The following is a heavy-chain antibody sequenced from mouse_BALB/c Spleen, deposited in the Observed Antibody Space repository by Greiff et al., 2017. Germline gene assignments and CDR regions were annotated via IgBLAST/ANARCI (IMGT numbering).Heavy chain of an antibody. CDR2: ISYDGSN. CDR1: GYSITSGLY. J-gene: IGHJ2*01. V-gene: IGHV3-6*02. Sequence: VQLKQSGPGLVKPSQFRSLTCSVTGYSITSGLYWNWIRQFPGNKLEWMGYISYDGSNNYNPALKNRICITRDTSKNHFFLKLNSVTTEDTATYYCARAHYDYTGAYCDYWGQGTTLTVSS. CDR3: ARAHYDYTGAYCDY. D-gene: IGHD2-4*01.